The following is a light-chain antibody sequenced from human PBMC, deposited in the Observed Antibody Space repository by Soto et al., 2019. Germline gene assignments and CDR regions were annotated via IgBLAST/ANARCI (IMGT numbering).Light chain of an antibody. J-gene: IGLJ1*01. CDR2: GVS. V-gene: IGLV2-8*01. CDR3: SSYAGSNKSLV. CDR1: SSDVGGYNY. Sequence: QSALTQPPSASGSPGQSVTISCTGTSSDVGGYNYVSWYQQHPGKAPKLMIYGVSKRPSGVPDRFSGSKSGNTASLTVSGLQAEDEADYYCSSYAGSNKSLVFGTGTKVTVL.